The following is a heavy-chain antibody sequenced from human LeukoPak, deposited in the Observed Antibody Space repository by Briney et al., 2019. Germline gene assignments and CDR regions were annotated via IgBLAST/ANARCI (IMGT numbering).Heavy chain of an antibody. D-gene: IGHD3-22*01. Sequence: GGSLRLSCAASGFTFSSYGMSWVRQAPGKGLEWVSAISGSGGSTYYADSVKGRFTISRDNSKNTQYLQMNSLRAEDTAVYYCAKDRGGTYYDSSGYPDAFDIWGQGTMVAVSS. CDR3: AKDRGGTYYDSSGYPDAFDI. J-gene: IGHJ3*02. V-gene: IGHV3-23*01. CDR1: GFTFSSYG. CDR2: ISGSGGST.